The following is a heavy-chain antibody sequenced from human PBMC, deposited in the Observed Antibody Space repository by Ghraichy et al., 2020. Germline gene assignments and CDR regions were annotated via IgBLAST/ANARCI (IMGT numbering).Heavy chain of an antibody. V-gene: IGHV3-53*01. CDR2: IYAGDST. Sequence: GGSLRLSCAASGLTVSTNYMTWVRQAPGKGLEWVSVIYAGDSTYYADSVKGRFTISRDNSKNTLYLQMNSLRAEDTAVYYCARGIGGGGSFDYWGQGTLVIVSS. D-gene: IGHD2/OR15-2a*01. J-gene: IGHJ4*02. CDR3: ARGIGGGGSFDY. CDR1: GLTVSTNY.